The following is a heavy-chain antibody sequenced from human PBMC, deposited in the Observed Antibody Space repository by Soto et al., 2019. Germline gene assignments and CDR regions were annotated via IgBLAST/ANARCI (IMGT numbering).Heavy chain of an antibody. V-gene: IGHV3-33*01. CDR1: GFTFSSYG. J-gene: IGHJ5*02. Sequence: GGSLRLSXAASGFTFSSYGMHWVRQAPGKGLEWVAVIWYDGSNKYYADSVRGRFTISRDNSKNTLYLQMNSLRAEDTAVYYCARDRRVGATWNWFDPWGQGTLVTVSS. CDR2: IWYDGSNK. D-gene: IGHD1-26*01. CDR3: ARDRRVGATWNWFDP.